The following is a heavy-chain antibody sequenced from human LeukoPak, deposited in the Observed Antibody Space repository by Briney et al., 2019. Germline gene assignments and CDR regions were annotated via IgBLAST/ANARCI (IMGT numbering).Heavy chain of an antibody. J-gene: IGHJ4*02. Sequence: GGSLKISCKASGYSFTTYWIGWVRQVPGKGLEGVGIIYPGDSDTRYSPSFQGQVTISADKSISTAYLQWSSLKASDTAMYYCVRLSRVGATDSYIAYWGQGTLVTVSS. CDR1: GYSFTTYW. CDR3: VRLSRVGATDSYIAY. D-gene: IGHD1-26*01. V-gene: IGHV5-51*01. CDR2: IYPGDSDT.